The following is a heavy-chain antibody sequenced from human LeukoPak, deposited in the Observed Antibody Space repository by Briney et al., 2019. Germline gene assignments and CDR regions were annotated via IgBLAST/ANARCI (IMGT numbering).Heavy chain of an antibody. Sequence: PSETLSLTCSVSGGSISDNYWSWLRQPPGKGLEWIGYIYNPGSTNYNPSLRSRVTMSVDTSKNQFSLRLTSVTAADTAIYYCARVWGGLGFLEWIQHMDVWGNGTTVIVSS. D-gene: IGHD3-3*01. V-gene: IGHV4-59*12. CDR3: ARVWGGLGFLEWIQHMDV. J-gene: IGHJ6*03. CDR1: GGSISDNY. CDR2: IYNPGST.